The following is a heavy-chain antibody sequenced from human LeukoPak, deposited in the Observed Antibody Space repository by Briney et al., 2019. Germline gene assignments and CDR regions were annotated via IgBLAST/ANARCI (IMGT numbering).Heavy chain of an antibody. Sequence: PSETLSLTCTVSGGSISSYYWSWIRQPPGKGLEWIGYIYYSGSTNYNPSLKSRVTISVDTSKNQFSLELSSVTAADTAVYYCARGESGWAYYYYYYMDVWGKGTTVTVSS. D-gene: IGHD6-19*01. CDR1: GGSISSYY. CDR3: ARGESGWAYYYYYYMDV. J-gene: IGHJ6*03. V-gene: IGHV4-59*01. CDR2: IYYSGST.